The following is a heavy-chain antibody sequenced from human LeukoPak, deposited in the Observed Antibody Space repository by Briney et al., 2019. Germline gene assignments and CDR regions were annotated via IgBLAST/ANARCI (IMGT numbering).Heavy chain of an antibody. J-gene: IGHJ5*02. D-gene: IGHD2-2*01. CDR3: ARVPAATANWFDP. V-gene: IGHV1-69*05. CDR2: IIPIFGTA. CDR1: GGTFSSYA. Sequence: GASVKVYCKASGGTFSSYAISWVRQAPGQGLEWMGGIIPIFGTANYAQKFQGRVTITTDESTSTAYMELSSLRSEDTAVYYCARVPAATANWFDPWGQGTLVTVSS.